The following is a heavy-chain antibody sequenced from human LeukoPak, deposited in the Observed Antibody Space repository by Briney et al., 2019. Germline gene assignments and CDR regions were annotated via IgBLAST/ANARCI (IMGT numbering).Heavy chain of an antibody. J-gene: IGHJ6*03. D-gene: IGHD2-2*01. CDR1: GGTFSSYA. Sequence: ASVKVSCKASGGTFSSYAISWVRQAPGQGLEWMGGFIPSFASAKYAQKFQGKVTITTDESTSTGYMELSSLRSEDTAVYYCATGGYCSTTSCSGYYYMDVWGKGTTVTVSS. V-gene: IGHV1-69*05. CDR2: FIPSFASA. CDR3: ATGGYCSTTSCSGYYYMDV.